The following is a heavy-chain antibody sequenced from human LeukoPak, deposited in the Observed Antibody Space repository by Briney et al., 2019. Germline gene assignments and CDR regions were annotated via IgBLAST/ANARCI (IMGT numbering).Heavy chain of an antibody. CDR3: ARDETLYSSTLDY. J-gene: IGHJ4*02. D-gene: IGHD6-13*01. CDR1: GFTFSSYE. V-gene: IGHV3-48*03. CDR2: ISSSGSTI. Sequence: GGSLRLSCAASGFTFSSYEMNWVGQAPGKGLEWVSYISSSGSTIYYADSVKGRFTISRDNAKNSLYLQMNSLRAEDTAVYYCARDETLYSSTLDYWGQGTLVTVSS.